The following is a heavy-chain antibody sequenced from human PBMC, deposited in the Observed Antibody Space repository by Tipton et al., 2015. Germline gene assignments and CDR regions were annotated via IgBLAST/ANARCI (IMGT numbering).Heavy chain of an antibody. CDR2: IYYSGST. D-gene: IGHD3-10*01. CDR1: GGSMSSSSYY. V-gene: IGHV4-61*01. Sequence: LRLSCTVSGGSMSSSSYYWSWIRQPPGKGLEWIGYIYYSGSTNYNPSLKSRVTISIDTSKNQFSLKLSSVTAADTAVYYCARVGYYYGSGSYYHYYYFYGMDVWGQGTTVTVSS. CDR3: ARVGYYYGSGSYYHYYYFYGMDV. J-gene: IGHJ6*02.